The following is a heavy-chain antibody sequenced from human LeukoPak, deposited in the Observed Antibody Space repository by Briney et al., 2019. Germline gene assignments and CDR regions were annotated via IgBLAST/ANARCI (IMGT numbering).Heavy chain of an antibody. Sequence: SETLSLTCAVYGGSFSGYYWSWIRQPPGKGLEWIGEINHSGSTNYNPSLKSRVTISVDTSKNQFSLKLSSVTAADTAVYYCARVLSSSWYVYYYGMDVWGQGTTVTVSS. D-gene: IGHD6-13*01. CDR3: ARVLSSSWYVYYYGMDV. CDR1: GGSFSGYY. CDR2: INHSGST. V-gene: IGHV4-34*01. J-gene: IGHJ6*02.